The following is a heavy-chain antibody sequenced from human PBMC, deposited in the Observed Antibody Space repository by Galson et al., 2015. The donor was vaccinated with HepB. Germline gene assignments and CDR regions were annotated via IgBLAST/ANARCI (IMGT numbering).Heavy chain of an antibody. V-gene: IGHV1-46*01. CDR1: GYTFTSYY. J-gene: IGHJ6*02. CDR2: INPSGGST. D-gene: IGHD2-21*02. Sequence: SVKVSCKASGYTFTSYYMHWVRQAPGQGLEWMGIINPSGGSTSYAQKFQGRVTMTRDTSTSTVYMELSSLRSEDTAVYYCARDKAYCGGDCYSPPSDYYYYGMDVWGQGTTVTVSS. CDR3: ARDKAYCGGDCYSPPSDYYYYGMDV.